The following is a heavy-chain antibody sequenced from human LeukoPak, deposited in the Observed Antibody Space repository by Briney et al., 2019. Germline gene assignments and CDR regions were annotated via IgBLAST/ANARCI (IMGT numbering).Heavy chain of an antibody. V-gene: IGHV4-59*01. CDR1: GGSISSYY. J-gene: IGHJ5*02. CDR3: ARGRRSSWYRWWFDP. Sequence: SQTLSLTCTVSGGSISSYYWSWIRQPPGKGLEWIGYIYYSGSTNYHPSLKSRVTISVDTSKNQFSLKLSSVTAEDTAVYYCARGRRSSWYRWWFDPWGQGTLVTVSS. D-gene: IGHD6-13*01. CDR2: IYYSGST.